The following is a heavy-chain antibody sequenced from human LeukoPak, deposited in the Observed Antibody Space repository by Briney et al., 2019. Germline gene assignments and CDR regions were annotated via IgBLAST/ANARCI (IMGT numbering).Heavy chain of an antibody. J-gene: IGHJ4*02. V-gene: IGHV3-48*01. Sequence: AGGSLRLSCAASGFTFSTYSMNWVRQAPGKGLEWVSYISSSSSTIYYADSVKGRFTISRDDAKNSLYLQMNSLRGEDTAVYYCARAGSSGWLNGGYFDFWGQGTLVTVSS. CDR1: GFTFSTYS. CDR3: ARAGSSGWLNGGYFDF. D-gene: IGHD6-19*01. CDR2: ISSSSSTI.